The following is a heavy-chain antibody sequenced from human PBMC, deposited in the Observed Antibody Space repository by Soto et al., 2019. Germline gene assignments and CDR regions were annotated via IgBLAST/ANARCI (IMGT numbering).Heavy chain of an antibody. CDR2: ISDDGNSK. D-gene: IGHD3-10*01. CDR1: GFTFSNYA. CDR3: AKGSALFPIDY. J-gene: IGHJ4*02. Sequence: QVQLVESGGGVVQPGRSLRLSCAASGFTFSNYAMQWVRQAPGKGLEWLAVISDDGNSKYYVDSVKGRFTISRDNSKNTLYLQMNSLRAEDTAVYFCAKGSALFPIDYWGQGTLVTVSS. V-gene: IGHV3-30*18.